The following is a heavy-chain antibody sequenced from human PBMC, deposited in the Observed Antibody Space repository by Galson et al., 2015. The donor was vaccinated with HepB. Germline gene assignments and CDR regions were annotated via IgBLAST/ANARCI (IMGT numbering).Heavy chain of an antibody. J-gene: IGHJ4*02. D-gene: IGHD6-19*01. CDR3: ARDRGSSVSGYSFDY. CDR2: TYYRSKWYN. Sequence: CAISGDSVSSKSAAWNWIRQSPSRGLEWLGRTYYRSKWYNDYTVSLKGRITINPDTSKNQFSLQLNSVTPGDTAVYYCARDRGSSVSGYSFDYWGQGTLVTVSS. CDR1: GDSVSSKSAA. V-gene: IGHV6-1*01.